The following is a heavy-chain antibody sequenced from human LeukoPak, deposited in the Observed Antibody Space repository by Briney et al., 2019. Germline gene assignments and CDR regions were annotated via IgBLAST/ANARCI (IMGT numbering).Heavy chain of an antibody. CDR2: ISGSGGST. CDR3: ATYSSGWFNFDY. V-gene: IGHV3-23*01. CDR1: GFTFSSHA. D-gene: IGHD6-19*01. J-gene: IGHJ4*02. Sequence: GASLRLSCVVSGFTFSSHAMNWVRQAPGKGLEWVSSISGSGGSTYYADSVKGRFTISRDNSKNTLYLQMNSLRAEDTAVYYCATYSSGWFNFDYWGQGTLVPVSS.